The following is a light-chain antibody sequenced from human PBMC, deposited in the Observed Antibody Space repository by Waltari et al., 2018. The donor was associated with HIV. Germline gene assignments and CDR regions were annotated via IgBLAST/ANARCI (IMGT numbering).Light chain of an antibody. CDR2: GAS. J-gene: IGKJ4*01. CDR1: QSVRSAS. CDR3: QQYAASPLT. V-gene: IGKV3-20*01. Sequence: IVLTQSPCTVSLSPGESAHLSCSASQSVRSASLVWYQQKPGQAPTLLIYGASSWSPGIPDRFSGSGAVTDFILTIIRLEPEDCAVYYCQQYAASPLTFGGGTKVEIK.